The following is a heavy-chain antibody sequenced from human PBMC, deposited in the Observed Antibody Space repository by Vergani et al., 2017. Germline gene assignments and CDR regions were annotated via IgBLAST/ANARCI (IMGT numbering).Heavy chain of an antibody. CDR3: AKDLRPYGDLGMGYMDV. Sequence: EVQLVESGGGLVQPGGSLRLSCAASGFSLSRFWMSWVRQAPEKGLEWVAHISPDGSATSYVDSVKGRFTISRDNSKNTLYLQMNSLRAEDTAVYYCAKDLRPYGDLGMGYMDVWGRGTTVTVSS. CDR1: GFSLSRFW. D-gene: IGHD4-17*01. J-gene: IGHJ6*03. V-gene: IGHV3-7*01. CDR2: ISPDGSAT.